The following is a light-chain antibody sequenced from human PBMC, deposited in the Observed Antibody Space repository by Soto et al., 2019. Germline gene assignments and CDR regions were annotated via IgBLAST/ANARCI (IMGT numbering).Light chain of an antibody. J-gene: IGKJ1*01. CDR2: GAS. CDR3: HQCGNSWWT. Sequence: EVVLTQSPNTLSLSPGESATLSCRASQAVSSTYLVWYQQKPGLAPRLLIYGASSRAPGISDRFSGSGSGTDCTLTISRLEPEDFAVYYCHQCGNSWWTFGEGTKVEIK. CDR1: QAVSSTY. V-gene: IGKV3-20*01.